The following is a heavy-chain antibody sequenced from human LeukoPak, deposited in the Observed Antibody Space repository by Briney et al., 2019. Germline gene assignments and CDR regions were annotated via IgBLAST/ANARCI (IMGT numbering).Heavy chain of an antibody. V-gene: IGHV1-69*04. CDR3: ARVRTIAAAGTGGDY. CDR2: IFPILGIA. J-gene: IGHJ4*02. Sequence: SLRLSCAASGGTFSGYAISWVRQAPGQGLEWVGRIFPILGIANYAQKLQRRVTITPDKSTSTAYLELSSRRSEDTAVYYCARVRTIAAAGTGGDYGGQGTLVTVSS. D-gene: IGHD6-13*01. CDR1: GGTFSGYA.